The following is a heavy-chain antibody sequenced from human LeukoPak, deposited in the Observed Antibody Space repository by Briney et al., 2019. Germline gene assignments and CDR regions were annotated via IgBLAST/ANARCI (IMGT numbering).Heavy chain of an antibody. J-gene: IGHJ5*02. D-gene: IGHD1-14*01. CDR3: ARDLNTGVFWFDP. Sequence: WASVKVSCKASGYTFTGYYMHWVRQAPGQGLEWMGRINPNSGGTNYAQKFQGRVTMTRDTSISTAYMELSRLRSDDTAVYYCARDLNTGVFWFDPWGQGTLVTVSS. CDR1: GYTFTGYY. CDR2: INPNSGGT. V-gene: IGHV1-2*06.